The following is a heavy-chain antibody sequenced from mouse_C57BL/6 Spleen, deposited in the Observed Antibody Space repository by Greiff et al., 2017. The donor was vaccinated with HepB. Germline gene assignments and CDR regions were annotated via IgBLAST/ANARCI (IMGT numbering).Heavy chain of an antibody. D-gene: IGHD2-3*01. CDR2: INPGSGGT. CDR1: GYAFTNYL. J-gene: IGHJ1*03. V-gene: IGHV1-54*01. CDR3: ARFYDGYWYFDV. Sequence: VQLQQSGAELVRPGTSVKVSCKASGYAFTNYLIEWVKQRPGQGLEWIGVINPGSGGTNYNEKFKGKATLTADKSSSTAYMQLSSLTSEDSAVYFCARFYDGYWYFDVWGTGTTVTVSS.